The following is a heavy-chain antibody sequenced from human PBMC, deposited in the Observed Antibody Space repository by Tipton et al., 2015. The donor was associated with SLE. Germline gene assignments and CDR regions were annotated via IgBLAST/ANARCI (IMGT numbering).Heavy chain of an antibody. CDR3: ASGMTDYYYYMDV. CDR1: GYIFTSHY. CDR2: INAGNGNT. J-gene: IGHJ6*03. Sequence: QLVQSGAEVKKPGASVKLSCKASGYIFTSHYIHWVRQDPGQRLEWMGWINAGNGNTKYSQKFQGRVTITRDTSASTAYMELSSLRSEDTAVYYCASGMTDYYYYMDVWGKGTTVTVSS. D-gene: IGHD1-26*01. V-gene: IGHV1-3*01.